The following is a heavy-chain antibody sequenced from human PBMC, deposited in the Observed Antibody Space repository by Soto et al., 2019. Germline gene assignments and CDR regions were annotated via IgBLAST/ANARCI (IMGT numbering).Heavy chain of an antibody. Sequence: GGSLRLSCAASGFTFSSYGMNWVRQAPGKGLEWVSSISSSSSYIYYADSVKGRFTISRDNAKNSLYLRMNSLRAEDTAVYYWSTDGLPHAGSHVFDILVQGTMVTV. V-gene: IGHV3-21*01. CDR3: STDGLPHAGSHVFDI. D-gene: IGHD3-10*01. CDR2: ISSSSSYI. CDR1: GFTFSSYG. J-gene: IGHJ3*02.